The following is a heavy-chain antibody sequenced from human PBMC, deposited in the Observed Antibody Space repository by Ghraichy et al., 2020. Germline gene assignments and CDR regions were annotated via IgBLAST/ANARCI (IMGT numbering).Heavy chain of an antibody. J-gene: IGHJ4*02. D-gene: IGHD4-17*01. Sequence: GESLNISCAASGFTFRNYAMHWVRQAPGKGLEYISSINSDGGSTFYADSVRGRFTISRDDSKKTVYLQMGSLRAEDMAVYYCARDNDYDMDGPFEYWGQGALVTVSS. CDR3: ARDNDYDMDGPFEY. CDR1: GFTFRNYA. V-gene: IGHV3-64*02. CDR2: INSDGGST.